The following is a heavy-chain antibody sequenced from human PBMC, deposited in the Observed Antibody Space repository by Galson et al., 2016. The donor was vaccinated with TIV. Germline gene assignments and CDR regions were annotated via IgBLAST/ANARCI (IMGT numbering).Heavy chain of an antibody. J-gene: IGHJ4*02. V-gene: IGHV1-8*02. CDR3: ARSGDYGDY. CDR2: MNPNSGNT. D-gene: IGHD4-17*01. Sequence: SVKVSCKASGYTFISYDINWVRQATGQGLEWMGWMNPNSGNTGYAQKFRGRVTMTRNASVRTAYMELSSLRSEDTAVYYCARSGDYGDYWGQGTLVTVSS. CDR1: GYTFISYD.